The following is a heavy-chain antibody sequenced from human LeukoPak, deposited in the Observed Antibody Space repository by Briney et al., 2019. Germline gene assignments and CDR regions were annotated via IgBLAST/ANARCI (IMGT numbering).Heavy chain of an antibody. CDR2: ISGSGGST. Sequence: GGSLRLSCAASGFTFSSYAMSWVRQAPGKGLEWVSAISGSGGSTYYADSVKGRFTISRDNSKNTLYLQMNSLRAEDTAVYYCAKRYCSSTSCVYYYYYGMDVWGQGTTVTVSS. D-gene: IGHD2-2*01. CDR3: AKRYCSSTSCVYYYYYGMDV. CDR1: GFTFSSYA. J-gene: IGHJ6*02. V-gene: IGHV3-23*01.